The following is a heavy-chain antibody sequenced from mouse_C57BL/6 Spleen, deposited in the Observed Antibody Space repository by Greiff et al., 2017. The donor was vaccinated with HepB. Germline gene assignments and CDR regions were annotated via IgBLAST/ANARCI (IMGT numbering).Heavy chain of an antibody. CDR1: GYSITSGYY. V-gene: IGHV3-6*01. CDR3: AREYWDYAMDY. D-gene: IGHD4-1*01. J-gene: IGHJ4*01. CDR2: ISYDGSN. Sequence: DVQLVESGPGLVKPSQSLSLTCSVTGYSITSGYYWNWIRQFPGNKLEWMGYISYDGSNNYNPSLKNRISITRYTSKNQFFLKLNSVTTEDTATYYCAREYWDYAMDYWGQGTSVTVSS.